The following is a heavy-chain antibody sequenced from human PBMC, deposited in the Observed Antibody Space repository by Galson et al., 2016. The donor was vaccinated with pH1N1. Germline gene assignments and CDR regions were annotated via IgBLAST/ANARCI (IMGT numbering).Heavy chain of an antibody. CDR3: ARSRDFSFDY. J-gene: IGHJ4*02. D-gene: IGHD4-11*01. CDR2: ISKDGNNV. CDR1: GFTLSCCA. V-gene: IGHV3-30*04. Sequence: SLRLSCAASGFTLSCCAMHWVRQAPGKGLECVALISKDGNNVYYADSVKGRFTISRDSSNYTLYLQMNSLRTEDTAIYYCARSRDFSFDYWGQGALVTVAS.